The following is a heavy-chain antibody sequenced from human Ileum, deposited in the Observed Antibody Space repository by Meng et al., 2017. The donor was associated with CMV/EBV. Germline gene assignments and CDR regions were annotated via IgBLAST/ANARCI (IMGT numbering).Heavy chain of an antibody. D-gene: IGHD6-6*01. V-gene: IGHV2-5*02. Sequence: QITLKEPCPTLVQPTQTLPLTCTFSGFSLTTNLESVGWIRQPPGKALEWLALIHGGGGKQYSPSLQSRLTATRDTSKNQVVLTMTNMDPVDTATYYCVHRYSSSSGQVSWGQGTLVTVFS. CDR1: GFSLTTNLES. J-gene: IGHJ5*02. CDR2: IHGGGGK. CDR3: VHRYSSSSGQVS.